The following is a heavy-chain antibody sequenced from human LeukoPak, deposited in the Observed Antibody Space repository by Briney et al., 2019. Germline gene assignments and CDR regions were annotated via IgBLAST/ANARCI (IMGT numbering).Heavy chain of an antibody. D-gene: IGHD6-19*01. Sequence: TEGSLRLSCTVSGFTFSRYWMAWVRQAPGKGLEWVANIKQDGSDIFYGDSVRGRFTVSRDNAKNSLFLQMTSLRVEDTAVYYCARAEVSVADWFDPWGQGTLVTVSS. CDR3: ARAEVSVADWFDP. CDR1: GFTFSRYW. CDR2: IKQDGSDI. J-gene: IGHJ5*02. V-gene: IGHV3-7*03.